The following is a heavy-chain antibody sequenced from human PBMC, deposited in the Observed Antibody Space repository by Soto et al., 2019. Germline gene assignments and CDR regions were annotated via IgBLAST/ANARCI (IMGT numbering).Heavy chain of an antibody. CDR2: IRSKAYGGTT. V-gene: IGHV3-49*03. CDR3: AKSRIAARNAFDY. CDR1: GFTFGDYA. D-gene: IGHD6-6*01. Sequence: GGSLRLSCTASGFTFGDYAMIWFRQAPGKGLEWVGFIRSKAYGGTTEYAASVKGRLTISRDDSKSIAYLQMNSLRAEDTAVYYCAKSRIAARNAFDYWGQGTLVTLSS. J-gene: IGHJ4*02.